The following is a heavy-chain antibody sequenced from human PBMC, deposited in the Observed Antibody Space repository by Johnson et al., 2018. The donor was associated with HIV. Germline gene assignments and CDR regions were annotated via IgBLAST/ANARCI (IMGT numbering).Heavy chain of an antibody. CDR3: AKGTNGQSWAFDI. D-gene: IGHD2-8*01. V-gene: IGHV3-30*19. Sequence: QMQLVESGGGVVQPGRSLRLSCAASGFTFSSYGMHWVRQAPGKGLEWVALTSYDESDKFYADSVKGRFIISRDNPRNTLYLQMNGLRAEDTAVYYCAKGTNGQSWAFDIWGQGTVVTVSS. CDR2: TSYDESDK. CDR1: GFTFSSYG. J-gene: IGHJ3*02.